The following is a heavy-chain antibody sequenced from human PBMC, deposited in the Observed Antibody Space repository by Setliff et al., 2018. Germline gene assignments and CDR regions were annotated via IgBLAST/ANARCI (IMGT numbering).Heavy chain of an antibody. Sequence: SETLSLTCTVSGGSISSGDYHWMWIRQPAGKGLEWIGRINTSGGTDYNPFLKSRVTISPDTSKNQFSLKLSSVTAADTAVYYCARDPRDGKSFFDHWGQGTLVTVSS. CDR2: INTSGGT. CDR1: GGSISSGDYH. J-gene: IGHJ4*02. CDR3: ARDPRDGKSFFDH. V-gene: IGHV4-61*02.